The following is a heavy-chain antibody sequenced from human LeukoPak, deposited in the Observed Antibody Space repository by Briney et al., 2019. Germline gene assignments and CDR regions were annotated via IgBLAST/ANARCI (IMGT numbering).Heavy chain of an antibody. J-gene: IGHJ4*02. V-gene: IGHV4-59*01. CDR3: ARTRRDAYLTPFKY. D-gene: IGHD3-16*01. CDR1: GASISRYY. CDR2: ISSSGST. Sequence: SESLSLTCTVSGASISRYYWNWIRHPPAKGLEWIGYISSSGSTNYSFSLKSRVTISVDTSKNQLSLKLSSVTAADTAMYYCARTRRDAYLTPFKYWGQGTLVSVSS.